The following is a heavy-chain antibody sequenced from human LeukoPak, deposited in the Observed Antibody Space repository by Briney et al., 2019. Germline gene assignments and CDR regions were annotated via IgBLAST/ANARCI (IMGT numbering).Heavy chain of an antibody. CDR1: GESFSGFY. CDR2: IDHSGTT. CDR3: ARESHTVTSFDY. Sequence: SETLSLTCAVYGESFSGFYWSWLRQSPGKGLEWIGEIDHSGTTNYNPSLKSRVTISVDTSKNQFSLKLSSVTAADTAFYYCARESHTVTSFDYWGQGTLVTVSS. D-gene: IGHD4-17*01. V-gene: IGHV4-34*01. J-gene: IGHJ4*02.